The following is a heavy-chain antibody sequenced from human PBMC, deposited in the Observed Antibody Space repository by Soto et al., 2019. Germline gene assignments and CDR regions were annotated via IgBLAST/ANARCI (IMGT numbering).Heavy chain of an antibody. D-gene: IGHD3-10*01. Sequence: PSETLSLTCVVSGGSISSGGYSWSWIRQPPGKGLEWIGYISHSGSTYYNPSLKSRVTISVDTSKNQLSLKLSSVTAADTAVYYCARAYGSGYMDVWGQGTTVTVSS. CDR1: GGSISSGGYS. CDR2: ISHSGST. V-gene: IGHV4-30-2*05. J-gene: IGHJ6*02. CDR3: ARAYGSGYMDV.